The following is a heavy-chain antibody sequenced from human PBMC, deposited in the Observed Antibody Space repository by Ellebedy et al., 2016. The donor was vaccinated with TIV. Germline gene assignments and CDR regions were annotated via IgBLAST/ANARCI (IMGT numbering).Heavy chain of an antibody. V-gene: IGHV1-46*01. J-gene: IGHJ4*02. D-gene: IGHD3-10*01. CDR1: GYTFTSYY. Sequence: AASVKVSCKASGYTFTSYYMHWVRQAPGQGLEWMGIINPSGGSTRYAQTFQGRVTMTRDTSISTAYMELSRLRSDDTAVYYCAREDSTNYGSGYDFWGQGTLVTVSS. CDR2: INPSGGST. CDR3: AREDSTNYGSGYDF.